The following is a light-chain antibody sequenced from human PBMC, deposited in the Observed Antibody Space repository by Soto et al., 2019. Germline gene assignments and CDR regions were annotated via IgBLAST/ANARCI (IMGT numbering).Light chain of an antibody. Sequence: DIQMTQSPSTLSGSVGDRVTITCRASQTISSWLAWYQQKPGKAPKLLIYKASTLKSGVPSRFSGSGSGTKVTLPISSRQPDDFATYYFQHYNSYSEAFGQGTKVELQ. CDR1: QTISSW. J-gene: IGKJ1*01. CDR2: KAS. V-gene: IGKV1-5*03. CDR3: QHYNSYSEA.